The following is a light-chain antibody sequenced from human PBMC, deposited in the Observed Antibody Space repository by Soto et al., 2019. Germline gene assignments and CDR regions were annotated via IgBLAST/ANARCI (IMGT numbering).Light chain of an antibody. CDR2: AAS. Sequence: DIQLTQSASSLSPSLGAMFPSTCRASQGIRNYLAWYQQRPGKVPKLRIDAASTLQSGVPSRFSGRGSGTDCTLTSSSLKPEDCATDYCQQSYRSPPTFGQGTKLEIK. CDR1: QGIRNY. J-gene: IGKJ1*01. CDR3: QQSYRSPPT. V-gene: IGKV1-27*01.